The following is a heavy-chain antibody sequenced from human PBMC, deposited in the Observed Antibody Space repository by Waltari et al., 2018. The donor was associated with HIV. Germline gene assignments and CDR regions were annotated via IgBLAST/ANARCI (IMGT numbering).Heavy chain of an antibody. CDR3: ARHDSSGWYFDY. D-gene: IGHD6-19*01. J-gene: IGHJ4*02. V-gene: IGHV4-39*01. CDR2: SYYSGST. CDR1: GGSISSSSYY. Sequence: QLQLQESGPGLVKPSETLSLTCTVSGGSISSSSYYWGWIRQPPGKGLEWIGSSYYSGSTYYNPSLKSRVTISVDTSKNQFSLKLSSVTAADTAVYYCARHDSSGWYFDYWGQGTLVTVSS.